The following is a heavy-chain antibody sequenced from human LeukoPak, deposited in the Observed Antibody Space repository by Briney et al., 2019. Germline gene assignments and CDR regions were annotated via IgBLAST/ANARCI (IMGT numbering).Heavy chain of an antibody. Sequence: ASVKVSCKASGYTFTSYYMHWVRQAPGQGLEWMGIISTSGGSTTYAQKFQGRVTMTRDMSTSTVYMDLTSLRSEDTAVYYCARDRLQLRPGDAFDMGPRDNGHRLF. V-gene: IGHV1-46*01. D-gene: IGHD1-7*01. CDR1: GYTFTSYY. J-gene: IGHJ3*02. CDR3: ARDRLQLRPGDAFD. CDR2: ISTSGGST.